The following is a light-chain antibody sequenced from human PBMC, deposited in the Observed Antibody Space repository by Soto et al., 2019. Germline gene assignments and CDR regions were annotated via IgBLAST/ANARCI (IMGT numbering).Light chain of an antibody. CDR2: SAS. CDR1: QSVGSN. V-gene: IGKV3-15*01. J-gene: IGKJ1*01. CDR3: QHYHNLPPWT. Sequence: EIVMTQSPATLSVSPGERATLSCRASQSVGSNFAWYQQKPGQAPRLLIYSASTRATGIPARFSGSGSGTEFTLSISSLQSEDFALYYCQHYHNLPPWTFGQGTKVEIK.